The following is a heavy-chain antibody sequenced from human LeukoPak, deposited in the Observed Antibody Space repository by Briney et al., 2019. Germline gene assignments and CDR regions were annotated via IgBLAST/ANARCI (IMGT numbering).Heavy chain of an antibody. CDR3: ARAGYYYDSSGYYLFDY. J-gene: IGHJ4*02. CDR2: IYYSGST. V-gene: IGHV4-59*01. Sequence: SETLSLTCTVSGGSFSNYYWSWIRQPPGKGLEWIGYIYYSGSTSYNPSLKSRVTISVDTSRNQFSLKLSSVTAADTAVYYCARAGYYYDSSGYYLFDYWGQGTLVTVSS. D-gene: IGHD3-22*01. CDR1: GGSFSNYY.